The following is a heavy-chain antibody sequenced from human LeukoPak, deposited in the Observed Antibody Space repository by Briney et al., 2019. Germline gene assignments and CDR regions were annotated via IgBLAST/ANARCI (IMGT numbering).Heavy chain of an antibody. Sequence: GGSLRLSCAASGFTFSSYWMHWVRQAPGKGRVWVSRINSDGSSTSYADSVKGRFTISRDNAKNTLYLQMNSLRAEDTAVYYCARPSEATTYHFDYWGQGTLVTVSS. J-gene: IGHJ4*02. CDR1: GFTFSSYW. D-gene: IGHD5-12*01. V-gene: IGHV3-74*01. CDR3: ARPSEATTYHFDY. CDR2: INSDGSST.